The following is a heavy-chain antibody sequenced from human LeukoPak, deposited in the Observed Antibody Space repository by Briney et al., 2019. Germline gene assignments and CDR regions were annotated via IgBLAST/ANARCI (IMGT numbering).Heavy chain of an antibody. Sequence: ASVKVSCKASGYTFTGYYMHWVRQAPGQGLEWMGWINPNSGGTNYAQKFQGRVTMTRDTSISTAYMELSRLRSDDTAVYYCARVLDIVVVVAAPDAFDIWGQGTMVTVSS. V-gene: IGHV1-2*02. D-gene: IGHD2-15*01. CDR1: GYTFTGYY. CDR2: INPNSGGT. J-gene: IGHJ3*02. CDR3: ARVLDIVVVVAAPDAFDI.